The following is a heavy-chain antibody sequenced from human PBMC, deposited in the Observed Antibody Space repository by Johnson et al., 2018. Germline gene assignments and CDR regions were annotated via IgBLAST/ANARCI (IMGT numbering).Heavy chain of an antibody. J-gene: IGHJ6*03. CDR1: GLIFSDYY. CDR2: ISSSGSTI. V-gene: IGHV3-11*04. D-gene: IGHD2-15*01. Sequence: QVQLVQSGGGLVKPGGSLRLSCAASGLIFSDYYMSWIRQAPGKGLEWVSYISSSGSTIYYADSGKGRFTISRDNAKNSLYLQMNSRRAEDTAVYYCARDLISYDYYMDVWGKGTTVTVSS. CDR3: ARDLISYDYYMDV.